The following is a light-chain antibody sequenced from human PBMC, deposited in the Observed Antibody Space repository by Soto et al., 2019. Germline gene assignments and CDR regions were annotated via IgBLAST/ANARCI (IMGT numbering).Light chain of an antibody. J-gene: IGLJ2*01. CDR3: SSYTSASTPLV. CDR1: GSDVGGYNY. CDR2: DVS. V-gene: IGLV2-14*01. Sequence: QSALTQPASVSGSPGLSITISCTGTGSDVGGYNYVSWYQQHPGKAPKVMIYDVSNRPSGVSNRFSGSKSGNTASLTISGLQAEDEADYYCSSYTSASTPLVFGGGTKLTVL.